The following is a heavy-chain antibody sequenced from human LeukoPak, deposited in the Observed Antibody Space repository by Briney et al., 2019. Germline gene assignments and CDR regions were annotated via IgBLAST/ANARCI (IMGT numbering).Heavy chain of an antibody. J-gene: IGHJ4*02. D-gene: IGHD1-26*01. Sequence: SETLSLTCTVSGGSISSGDYYWSWIRQPPGKGLEWIGYIYYSGSTYYNPSLKSRVTISVDTSKNQFSLKLSSVTAADTAVYYCARGNIVGATGFDYWGQGTLVTVSS. CDR3: ARGNIVGATGFDY. CDR1: GGSISSGDYY. V-gene: IGHV4-30-4*01. CDR2: IYYSGST.